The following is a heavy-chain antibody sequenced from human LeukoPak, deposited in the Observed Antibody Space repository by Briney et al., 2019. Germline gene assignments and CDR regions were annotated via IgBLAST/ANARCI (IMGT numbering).Heavy chain of an antibody. CDR3: ARGPNYSFYMDV. CDR1: GFTFSDYT. Sequence: GGSLRLSCAASGFTFSDYTMHWVRLAPGKRLEYVSAITANGGSKYHADSVRARFTFSRDNSKNTLYLQMGSLRAEDTALYYCARGPNYSFYMDVWGKGTAVTVSS. V-gene: IGHV3-64*02. CDR2: ITANGGSK. J-gene: IGHJ6*03.